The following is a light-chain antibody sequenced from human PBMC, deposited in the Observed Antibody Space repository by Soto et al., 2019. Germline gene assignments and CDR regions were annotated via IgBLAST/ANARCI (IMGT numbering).Light chain of an antibody. CDR3: HQRSTWPFT. V-gene: IGKV3-11*01. Sequence: EIVLTQSPATLSLSPGERATLSCRASQSISSYLAWYQQKPDQAPRLLIYDASNRATGIPARFSGSGSGTDFTLTISCLEPEDFAVYYCHQRSTWPFTFGPGTKVDI. CDR1: QSISSY. CDR2: DAS. J-gene: IGKJ3*01.